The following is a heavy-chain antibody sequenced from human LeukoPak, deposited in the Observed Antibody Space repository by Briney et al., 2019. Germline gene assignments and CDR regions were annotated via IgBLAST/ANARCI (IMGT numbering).Heavy chain of an antibody. Sequence: PSETLSLTCAVSGGSISSGGYSWSWIRQPPGKGLEWIGYIYHSGSTYYNPSLKSRVTISVDRSKNQFSLKLSSVTAADTAVYYCARRRTNLYCSGGSCYSDYFDYWGQGTLVTVSS. D-gene: IGHD2-15*01. CDR2: IYHSGST. CDR1: GGSISSGGYS. J-gene: IGHJ4*02. CDR3: ARRRTNLYCSGGSCYSDYFDY. V-gene: IGHV4-30-2*01.